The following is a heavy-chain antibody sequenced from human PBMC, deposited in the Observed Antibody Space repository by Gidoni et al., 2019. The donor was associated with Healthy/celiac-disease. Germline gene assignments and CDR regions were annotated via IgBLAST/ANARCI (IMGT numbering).Heavy chain of an antibody. V-gene: IGHV4-34*01. CDR3: ARGPAPDDILTGYRHYYYYGMDV. J-gene: IGHJ6*02. CDR2: INHSGST. CDR1: GGSCSGSY. Sequence: QVQLQQWGAGLLKPSETLSLTCAVYGGSCSGSYLNWIRQAPGKGLEWFGDINHSGSTNYNPSLKSRVTISVDTSKNQFSLKLSSVTAADTAVYYCARGPAPDDILTGYRHYYYYGMDVWGQGTTVTVSS. D-gene: IGHD3-9*01.